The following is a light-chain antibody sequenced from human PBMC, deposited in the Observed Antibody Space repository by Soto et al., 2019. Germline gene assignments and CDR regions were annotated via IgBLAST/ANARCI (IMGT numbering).Light chain of an antibody. Sequence: QSVLTQPRSVSGSPGQSVTISCTGTSSDVGGSNHVSWYQHHPGKAPKFMIYDISKRPSGVPDRFSGSKSGNTASLTISGLQAEDEADYYCCSYTSRTTLVFGTGTKVTVL. CDR3: CSYTSRTTLV. CDR1: SSDVGGSNH. J-gene: IGLJ1*01. V-gene: IGLV2-11*01. CDR2: DIS.